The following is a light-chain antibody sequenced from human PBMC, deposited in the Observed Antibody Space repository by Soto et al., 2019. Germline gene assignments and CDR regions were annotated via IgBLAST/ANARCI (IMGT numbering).Light chain of an antibody. Sequence: QSALTQPASVSGSPGQSITISCTGTSSDVGAYRYVSWYQQQPGRAPKLMIYEVSYRPLGVSNRFSGSKSGNTASLTISGLQAEDEADYYCSAFTSSDTWVFGGGTKLTVL. CDR1: SSDVGAYRY. CDR2: EVS. CDR3: SAFTSSDTWV. V-gene: IGLV2-14*01. J-gene: IGLJ3*02.